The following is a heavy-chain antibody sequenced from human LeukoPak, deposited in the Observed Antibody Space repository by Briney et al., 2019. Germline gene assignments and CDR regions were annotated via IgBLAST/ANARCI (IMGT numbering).Heavy chain of an antibody. V-gene: IGHV4-39*01. CDR1: GGSISSSSYY. Sequence: SETLSLTCTVSGGSISSSSYYWGWIRQPPGKGLEWIGSIYYSGSTYYNPSLKSRVTISVDTSKNQFSLKLSSVTAADTAVYYCARGHRGQEFDYWGQGTLVTVSS. J-gene: IGHJ4*02. CDR3: ARGHRGQEFDY. CDR2: IYYSGST.